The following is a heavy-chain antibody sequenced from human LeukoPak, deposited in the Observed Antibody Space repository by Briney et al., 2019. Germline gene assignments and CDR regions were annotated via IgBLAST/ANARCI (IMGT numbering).Heavy chain of an antibody. CDR3: ARDRWGYSYGGD. J-gene: IGHJ4*02. D-gene: IGHD5-18*01. V-gene: IGHV3-7*01. Sequence: PGGSLRLSCAASGFAFSNYWMSWVRQAPGKGLEWVANIKEDGSEKYYVDSVKGRFTISRDNAKNSLYLQMNSLRAEDTAVYFCARDRWGYSYGGDWGQGTQVTVSS. CDR2: IKEDGSEK. CDR1: GFAFSNYW.